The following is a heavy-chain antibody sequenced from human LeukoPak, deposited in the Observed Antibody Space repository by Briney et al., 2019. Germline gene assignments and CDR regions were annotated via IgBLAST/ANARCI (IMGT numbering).Heavy chain of an antibody. CDR3: ATVGYSSWYTFDY. J-gene: IGHJ4*02. D-gene: IGHD6-13*01. CDR1: GFTFGSYA. Sequence: GGSLRLSCAASGFTFGSYAMSWVRQAPGKGLEWVSAISGSGGSTYYADSVKGRFTISRDNSKNTLYLQMNSLRAEDTAVYYCATVGYSSWYTFDYWGQGTLVTVSS. CDR2: ISGSGGST. V-gene: IGHV3-23*01.